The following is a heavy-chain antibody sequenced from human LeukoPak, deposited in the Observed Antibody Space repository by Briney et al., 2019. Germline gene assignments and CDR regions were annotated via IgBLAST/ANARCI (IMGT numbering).Heavy chain of an antibody. CDR1: GFTFSRLW. Sequence: PGGSLRLSCAASGFTFSRLWMSWVRQAPGKGLERVVHMNQDGSAIYSVDSVKGRFTISRDNDKNSLYLQMNGLTVADTAVYYCARTVPGYPDDYFDYWGQGTLVTVSS. V-gene: IGHV3-7*01. CDR2: MNQDGSAI. D-gene: IGHD6-19*01. CDR3: ARTVPGYPDDYFDY. J-gene: IGHJ4*02.